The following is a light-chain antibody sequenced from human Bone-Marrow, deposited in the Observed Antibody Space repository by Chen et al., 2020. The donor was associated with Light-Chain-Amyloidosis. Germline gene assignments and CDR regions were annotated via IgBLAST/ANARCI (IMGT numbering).Light chain of an antibody. J-gene: IGLJ3*02. CDR2: DDS. Sequence: SYVLPQSSSVSVAPGQTDTFACGGNNIGSTSVHWYQQTPGQAPLLVVYDDSDRPSGIPERLSGSNSGNTATLTISRVEAGDEADYYCQVWDRSSDRPVFGGGTKLTVL. CDR1: NIGSTS. CDR3: QVWDRSSDRPV. V-gene: IGLV3-21*02.